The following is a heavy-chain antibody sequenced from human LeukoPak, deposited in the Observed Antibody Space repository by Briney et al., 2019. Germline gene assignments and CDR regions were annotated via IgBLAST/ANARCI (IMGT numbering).Heavy chain of an antibody. J-gene: IGHJ6*02. V-gene: IGHV3-23*01. D-gene: IGHD6-13*01. CDR2: ISGSGGST. CDR1: GFTFGSYA. CDR3: AKRAAVGNDVYYGMDV. Sequence: GGSLRLSCAASGFTFGSYAMTWVRQAPGKGLEWVSAISGSGGSTYYADSVKGRFTISRDNSKNTLYLQMNSLRAEDTAVYYCAKRAAVGNDVYYGMDVWGQGTTVTVSS.